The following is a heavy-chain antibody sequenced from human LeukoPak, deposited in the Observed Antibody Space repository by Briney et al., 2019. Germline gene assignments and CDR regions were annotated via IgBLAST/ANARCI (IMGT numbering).Heavy chain of an antibody. Sequence: GGSLRLSCSASGFTFSSYWMTWVRQAPGKGLEWVSGINWNGGSTGYADSVKGRFTISRDNAKNSLYLQMNSLRAEDTALYYCAKDIRATSVAGTSGFDYWGQGTLVTVSS. CDR3: AKDIRATSVAGTSGFDY. D-gene: IGHD6-19*01. CDR2: INWNGGST. V-gene: IGHV3-20*04. J-gene: IGHJ4*02. CDR1: GFTFSSYW.